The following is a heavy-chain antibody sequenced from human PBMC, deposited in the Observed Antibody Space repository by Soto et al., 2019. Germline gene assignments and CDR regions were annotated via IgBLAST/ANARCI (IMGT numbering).Heavy chain of an antibody. D-gene: IGHD1-26*01. CDR2: ISAYNGNT. CDR3: ARDVIPSYPSGMDV. CDR1: GYTFTSYG. J-gene: IGHJ6*02. Sequence: QVQLVQSGAEVKKPGASVKVSCKASGYTFTSYGISWVRQAPGQGLEWMGWISAYNGNTNYAQKLQGRVTITADESTSTAYMELSSLRSEDTAVYYCARDVIPSYPSGMDVWGQGTTVTVSS. V-gene: IGHV1-18*04.